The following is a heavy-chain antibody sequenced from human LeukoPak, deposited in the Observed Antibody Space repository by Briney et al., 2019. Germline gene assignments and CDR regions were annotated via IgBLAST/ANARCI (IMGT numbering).Heavy chain of an antibody. Sequence: ASVKVSCMASGYTFTSYYMHWVRQAPGQGLEWMGLINPTGGSTGYAQKFQGRVTMTRDMSTSTDYMELNSLRSEDTAIYYCARDNSVGDNAWWFDPWGQGTLVTVSS. CDR2: INPTGGST. CDR1: GYTFTSYY. V-gene: IGHV1-46*01. CDR3: ARDNSVGDNAWWFDP. D-gene: IGHD1-26*01. J-gene: IGHJ5*02.